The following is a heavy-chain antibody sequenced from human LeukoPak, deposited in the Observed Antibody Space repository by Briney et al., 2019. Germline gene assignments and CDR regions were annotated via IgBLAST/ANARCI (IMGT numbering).Heavy chain of an antibody. J-gene: IGHJ5*02. CDR3: ARVVIVATRKNWFDP. CDR1: GYTFTGYH. V-gene: IGHV1-3*01. CDR2: INAGNGNT. Sequence: ASVKVSCKASGYTFTGYHMHWVRQAPGQRLEWMGWINAGNGNTKYSQKFQGRVTITRDTSASTAYMELSSLRSEDTAVYYCARVVIVATRKNWFDPWGQGTLVTVSS. D-gene: IGHD5-12*01.